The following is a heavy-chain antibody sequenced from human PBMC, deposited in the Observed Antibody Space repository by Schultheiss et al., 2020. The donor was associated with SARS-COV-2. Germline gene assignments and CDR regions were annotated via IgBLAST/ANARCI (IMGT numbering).Heavy chain of an antibody. CDR2: ISGNGGST. V-gene: IGHV3-64*04. CDR3: ARDPSWGDVVVPAAMQGMDV. CDR1: GFTFSRYG. D-gene: IGHD2-2*01. J-gene: IGHJ6*02. Sequence: GGSLRLSCAASGFTFSRYGMHWVRQAPGKGLEYVSTISGNGGSTYYADSVKGRFTISRDNSKNTLYLQMNSLRAEDTAVYYCARDPSWGDVVVPAAMQGMDVWGQGTTVTVSS.